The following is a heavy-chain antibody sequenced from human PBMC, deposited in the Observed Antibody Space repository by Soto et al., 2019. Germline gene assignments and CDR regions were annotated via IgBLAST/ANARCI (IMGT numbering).Heavy chain of an antibody. CDR3: ATDYYYGSGSYSHYFDY. CDR1: GFTFSSYA. D-gene: IGHD3-10*01. J-gene: IGHJ4*02. Sequence: GGSLRLSCAASGFTFSSYAMSWVRQAPGKGLEWVSAISGSGGSTYYADSVKGRFTISRDNSKNTLYLQMNSLRAEDTAVYYCATDYYYGSGSYSHYFDYWGQGTLVTVSS. CDR2: ISGSGGST. V-gene: IGHV3-23*01.